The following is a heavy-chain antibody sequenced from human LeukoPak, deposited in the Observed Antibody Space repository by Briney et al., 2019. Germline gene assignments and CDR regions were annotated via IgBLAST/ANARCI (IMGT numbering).Heavy chain of an antibody. J-gene: IGHJ4*02. CDR1: GYSSSNYW. D-gene: IGHD5-12*01. CDR2: IYPGDSDT. V-gene: IGHV5-51*01. CDR3: AREGGYSGYPFDY. Sequence: GESLKISCKGSGYSSSNYWIGWVRQMPGKGLEWMGIIYPGDSDTRYSPSFQGQVTISADKSISTAYLQWSSLKASDTAMYYCAREGGYSGYPFDYWGQGTLVTVSS.